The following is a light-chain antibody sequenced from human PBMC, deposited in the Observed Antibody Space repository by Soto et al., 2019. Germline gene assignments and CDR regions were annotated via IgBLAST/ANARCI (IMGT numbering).Light chain of an antibody. J-gene: IGLJ2*01. CDR3: AAWDDSLSGVV. CDR2: RNT. CDR1: SSNIGRND. Sequence: QSVLTQPPSASGTPGQRVTISCSGSSSNIGRNDVYWYQQLPGTAPKLLIHRNTQRPSGVPDRFSGSKSGTSASLAISGLRSEDEADYYCAAWDDSLSGVVFGGGTKLTVL. V-gene: IGLV1-47*01.